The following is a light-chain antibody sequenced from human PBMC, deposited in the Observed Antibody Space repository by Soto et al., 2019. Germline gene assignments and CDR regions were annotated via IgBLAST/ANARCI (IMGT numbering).Light chain of an antibody. CDR1: QTVSNK. CDR2: DTS. CDR3: HQRKSWPRT. J-gene: IGKJ1*01. Sequence: EIVMTQSPATLSVSPGGRATLSCRASQTVSNKLAWYQHKPGQAPRLLIYDTSNRATGIPARFSGSGSGTDFTLTISSLEPEDFAVYYCHQRKSWPRTFGQGTKVDIK. V-gene: IGKV3-11*01.